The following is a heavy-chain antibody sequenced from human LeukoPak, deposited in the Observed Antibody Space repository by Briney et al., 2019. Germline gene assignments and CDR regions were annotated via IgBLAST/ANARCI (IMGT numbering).Heavy chain of an antibody. J-gene: IGHJ4*02. CDR3: AREGRSSSPMDY. CDR1: GYNCNTYW. V-gene: IGHV5-51*01. CDR2: IYPGDYNN. Sequence: GESLKICGKGSGYNCNTYWIGWGRPMPGEGLEWMGIIYPGDYNNRYSQSFQGQVTISADKSLSTAYLQWGRLKDSDTAMYYCAREGRSSSPMDYWGQGTLVIVSS. D-gene: IGHD6-6*01.